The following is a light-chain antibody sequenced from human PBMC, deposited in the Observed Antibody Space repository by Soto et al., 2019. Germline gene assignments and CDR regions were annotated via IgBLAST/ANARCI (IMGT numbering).Light chain of an antibody. CDR1: QSVLYSSNSKNY. CDR2: WAS. J-gene: IGKJ1*01. Sequence: DIVMTQSPDSVTVSLGERATINCKSSQSVLYSSNSKNYLAWYQQKPGQPPKLLIYWASTRESGVPDRFSGSGSGTDFTLTISSLQAEDVAVYYCQQYYSTPRTFGQGTKVEIK. V-gene: IGKV4-1*01. CDR3: QQYYSTPRT.